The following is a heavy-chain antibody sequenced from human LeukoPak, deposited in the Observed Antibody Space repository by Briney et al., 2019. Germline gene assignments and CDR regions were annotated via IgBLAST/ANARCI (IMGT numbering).Heavy chain of an antibody. V-gene: IGHV3-48*04. Sequence: GGSLRLSCAASGSTFSSYSMNWVRQALGKGLELISYISSGAGSTIKYADSVKGRFTISRDNAQNSLFLQMNSLRAEDTAVYFCARARAAYFALFQHWGQGSLVIVSS. J-gene: IGHJ1*01. D-gene: IGHD3-9*01. CDR3: ARARAAYFALFQH. CDR2: ISSGAGSTI. CDR1: GSTFSSYS.